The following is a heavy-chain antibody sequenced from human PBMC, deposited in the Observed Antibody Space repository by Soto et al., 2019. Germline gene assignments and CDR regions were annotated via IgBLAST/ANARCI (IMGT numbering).Heavy chain of an antibody. J-gene: IGHJ5*02. V-gene: IGHV3-23*01. CDR1: GFTFSNYA. CDR2: ITGSGGST. Sequence: GGSLRLSCAVSGFTFSNYAMAWVRQAPGKGLEYVSSITGSGGSTYYAHSVKGRFTISRDNSKNTLYVQMNSLTAEDTAIYYGAKCGASHTCIPTGFDPWGQGTMVTVSS. CDR3: AKCGASHTCIPTGFDP. D-gene: IGHD2-15*01.